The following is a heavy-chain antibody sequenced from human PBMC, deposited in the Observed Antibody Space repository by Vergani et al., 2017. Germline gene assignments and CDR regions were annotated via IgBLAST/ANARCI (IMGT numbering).Heavy chain of an antibody. CDR1: GFTFSRYA. V-gene: IGHV3-30-3*01. CDR3: ARGIPYYYDSSGYQLGLVY. J-gene: IGHJ4*02. Sequence: QVQLVESGGGVVQPGRSLRLSCAASGFTFSRYAMHWVRQAPGKGLEWVAVISYDGSNKYYADSVKGRFTISRDNSKNTLYLQMNSLRAEDTAVYYCARGIPYYYDSSGYQLGLVYWGQGTLVTVSS. D-gene: IGHD3-22*01. CDR2: ISYDGSNK.